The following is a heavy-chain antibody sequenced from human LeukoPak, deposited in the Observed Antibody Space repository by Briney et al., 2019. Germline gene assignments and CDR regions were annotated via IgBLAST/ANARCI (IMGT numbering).Heavy chain of an antibody. V-gene: IGHV3-23*01. CDR2: ISATGSTT. D-gene: IGHD4/OR15-4a*01. J-gene: IGHJ4*02. CDR3: ARRAGAYSHPYDY. Sequence: GGSLRLSCAASGFTFSTYAMTWVRQAPGKGLESVSLISATGSTTYYAESVRGRFTISRDNSKNTLYLQMNSLRAEDTAVYYCARRAGAYSHPYDYWGQGTLVTVSS. CDR1: GFTFSTYA.